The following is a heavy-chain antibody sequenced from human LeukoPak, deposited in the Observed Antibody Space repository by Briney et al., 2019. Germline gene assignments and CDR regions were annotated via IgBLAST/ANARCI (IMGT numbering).Heavy chain of an antibody. D-gene: IGHD1-26*01. J-gene: IGHJ4*02. CDR2: ISGSGVST. V-gene: IGHV3-23*01. CDR1: GFSFSDYD. Sequence: GGSLRLSCAASGFSFSDYDMHWVRQAPGKGLEWVSGISGSGVSTYYADSVKGRFTISRDNSNNMVYLLMNSLRAEDTAVYYCAKDSATYYVPDYWGQGTLVTVSS. CDR3: AKDSATYYVPDY.